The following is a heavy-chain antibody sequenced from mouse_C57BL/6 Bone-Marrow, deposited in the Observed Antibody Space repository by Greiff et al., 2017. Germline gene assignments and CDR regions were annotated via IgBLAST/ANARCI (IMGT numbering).Heavy chain of an antibody. CDR3: ARQKGAMDY. CDR1: GFTFSSYG. CDR2: ISSGGSYT. Sequence: EVMLVESGGDLVKPGGSLKLSCAASGFTFSSYGMSWVRQTPDKRLEWVATISSGGSYTYYPDRVKGRFTISRDNAKNTLYLQMSSLKSEDTAMYYCARQKGAMDYWGQGTSVTVSS. V-gene: IGHV5-6*01. J-gene: IGHJ4*01.